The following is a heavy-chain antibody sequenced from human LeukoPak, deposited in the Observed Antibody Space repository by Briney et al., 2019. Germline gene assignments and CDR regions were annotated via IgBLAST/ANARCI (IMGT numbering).Heavy chain of an antibody. J-gene: IGHJ4*02. D-gene: IGHD3-3*01. CDR1: GFTFGDYA. CDR2: IRSKAYGGTT. CDR3: TRGPTTRVVTIFGVVIRPDY. V-gene: IGHV3-49*04. Sequence: HPGGSLRLSCTASGFTFGDYAMSWVRQAPGKGLEWVGFIRSKAYGGTTEYAASVKGRFTISRDDSKSIAYLQMNSLKTEDTAVYYCTRGPTTRVVTIFGVVIRPDYWGQGTLVTVSS.